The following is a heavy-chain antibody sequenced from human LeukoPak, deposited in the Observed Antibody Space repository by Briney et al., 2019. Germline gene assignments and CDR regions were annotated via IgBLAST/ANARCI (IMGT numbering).Heavy chain of an antibody. CDR2: INQGGSDK. V-gene: IGHV3-7*01. Sequence: GGSLRLSCTVSGFTFSSYWMSWVRQAPGKGLEWVADINQGGSDKSYVDSVKGRFTVSRDNAKKSLYLQMDSLRAEDTAVYYCATHGYSELRYFDWSTNEWGQGTLVTVSS. CDR1: GFTFSSYW. J-gene: IGHJ4*02. CDR3: ATHGYSELRYFDWSTNE. D-gene: IGHD3-9*01.